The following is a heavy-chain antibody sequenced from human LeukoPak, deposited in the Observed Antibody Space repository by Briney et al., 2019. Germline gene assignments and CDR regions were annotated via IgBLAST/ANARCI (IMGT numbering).Heavy chain of an antibody. CDR3: ARDAILLNWFDP. CDR1: GGSISSSGYY. Sequence: SETLSLTCTVSGGSISSSGYYWGWIRQPPGKGLEWIGSIYYSGRTYYNPSLKSRHPISVDPSKNQFSLKLRSVTAADTAVDYCARDAILLNWFDPWGQGTLVTVSS. D-gene: IGHD2/OR15-2a*01. J-gene: IGHJ5*02. CDR2: IYYSGRT. V-gene: IGHV4-39*07.